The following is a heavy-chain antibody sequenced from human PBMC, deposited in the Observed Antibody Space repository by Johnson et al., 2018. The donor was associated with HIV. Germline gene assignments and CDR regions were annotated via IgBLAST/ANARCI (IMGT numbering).Heavy chain of an antibody. CDR1: GFTFSSNY. J-gene: IGHJ3*02. CDR3: ARGVLAFDI. V-gene: IGHV3-66*01. Sequence: MQLVESGGGVVQPGRSLRLSCAASGFTFSSNYMSWVRQAPGKGLEWVSVIYSGDTTYYADSVKDRFTISRDNSKNTLYLQMNSLRAGDTAVYYCARGVLAFDIWGQGTMVTVSS. CDR2: IYSGDTT. D-gene: IGHD5/OR15-5a*01.